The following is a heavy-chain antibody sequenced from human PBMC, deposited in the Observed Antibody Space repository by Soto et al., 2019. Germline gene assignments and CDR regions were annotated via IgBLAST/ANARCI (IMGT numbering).Heavy chain of an antibody. CDR3: ARLWYTSGWHVFDY. CDR1: GGSFSGYY. Sequence: SETLSLTCAVYGGSFSGYYWTWIRQPPGTGLEWIGEINHSGSTNYNPSLKSRVTISADTSKKHFSLKLTSVTAADTAVYYCARLWYTSGWHVFDYWGQGTLVTVSS. D-gene: IGHD6-19*01. CDR2: INHSGST. V-gene: IGHV4-34*01. J-gene: IGHJ4*02.